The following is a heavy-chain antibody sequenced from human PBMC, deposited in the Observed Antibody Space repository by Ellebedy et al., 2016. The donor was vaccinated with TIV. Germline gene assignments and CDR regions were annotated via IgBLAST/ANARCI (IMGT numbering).Heavy chain of an antibody. Sequence: GGSLRLXCAASGFTFSNYGMHWVRQAPGKGLEWVAFLSYDGSNKYYADSVKGRFTISRNNSNNTLYPQMNSLRAEDTAVYYCAKGSLYCSSTRCYSDYWGQGTLVTVSS. D-gene: IGHD2-2*01. CDR1: GFTFSNYG. CDR2: LSYDGSNK. V-gene: IGHV3-30*18. CDR3: AKGSLYCSSTRCYSDY. J-gene: IGHJ4*02.